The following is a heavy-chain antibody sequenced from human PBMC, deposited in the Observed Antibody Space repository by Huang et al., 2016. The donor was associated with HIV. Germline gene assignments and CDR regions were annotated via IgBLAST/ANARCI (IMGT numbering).Heavy chain of an antibody. J-gene: IGHJ6*02. CDR1: GLIFSTFS. Sequence: EVQLVESGGGLVQPGGSLRLSCAASGLIFSTFSMNWFRQTPGKGLEWVCYIRAMGATIYYSASAKGRVTVARDDAKKSLYLQLNSLRDEDTAVYYCARDLRGYDSTFDFYYYYGMDVWGQGTTVTVSS. CDR2: IRAMGATI. CDR3: ARDLRGYDSTFDFYYYYGMDV. D-gene: IGHD3-22*01. V-gene: IGHV3-48*02.